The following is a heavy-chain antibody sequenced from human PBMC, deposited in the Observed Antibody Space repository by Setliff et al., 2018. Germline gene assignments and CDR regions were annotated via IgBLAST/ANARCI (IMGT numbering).Heavy chain of an antibody. CDR2: IDHSGRT. CDR3: ARGYAARVGFGNWFDP. J-gene: IGHJ5*02. D-gene: IGHD6-6*01. CDR1: GASFSNYY. Sequence: SETLSLTCTVYGASFSNYYWGWVRQPPEERLEWIGEIDHSGRTKYNPSLKGRVTISVDTPNNQFSLKLSSVTAADTAVFYCARGYAARVGFGNWFDPWGQGTLVTVSS. V-gene: IGHV4-34*01.